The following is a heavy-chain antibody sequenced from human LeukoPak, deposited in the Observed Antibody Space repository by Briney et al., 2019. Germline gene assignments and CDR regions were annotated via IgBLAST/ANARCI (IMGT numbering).Heavy chain of an antibody. D-gene: IGHD3-9*01. Sequence: GASVKVSCKASGYTFTSYDINWVRQATGQGLEWMGWMNPNSGNTGYAQKFQGRVTMTRNTSISTAYMELSSLRSEDTAVYYCARAPRGAGYRTNWFDPWGQGTLVTVSS. V-gene: IGHV1-8*01. J-gene: IGHJ5*02. CDR1: GYTFTSYD. CDR2: MNPNSGNT. CDR3: ARAPRGAGYRTNWFDP.